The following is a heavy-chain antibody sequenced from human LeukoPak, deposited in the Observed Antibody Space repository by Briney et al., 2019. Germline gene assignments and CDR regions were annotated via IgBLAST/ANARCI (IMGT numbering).Heavy chain of an antibody. D-gene: IGHD3-10*01. CDR2: ISVYNGNT. V-gene: IGHV1-18*01. J-gene: IGHJ6*02. CDR3: ARDLWLGEPHYAMDV. Sequence: GASVTVSCKASGYSFTSYGFSWVRQAPGQGLEWMGWISVYNGNTNYAQKLQGRMTMTTDTSTTTAYMELRSLRSDDTAVYYCARDLWLGEPHYAMDVWGQGTTVTVSS. CDR1: GYSFTSYG.